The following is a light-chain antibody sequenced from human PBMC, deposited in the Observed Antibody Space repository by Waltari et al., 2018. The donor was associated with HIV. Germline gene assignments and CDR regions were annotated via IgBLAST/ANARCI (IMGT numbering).Light chain of an antibody. CDR3: QVWDTSVV. CDR2: GDS. V-gene: IGLV3-9*01. J-gene: IGLJ3*02. Sequence: SYELRQALSLSVVLGQTAKMTRGGRNIGSKSVNWYQQRPGLAPVLVIYGDSHRPSGIPERFSGSTSGNTATLTISGAQGADEGDYYCQVWDTSVVFGGGTKLTV. CDR1: NIGSKS.